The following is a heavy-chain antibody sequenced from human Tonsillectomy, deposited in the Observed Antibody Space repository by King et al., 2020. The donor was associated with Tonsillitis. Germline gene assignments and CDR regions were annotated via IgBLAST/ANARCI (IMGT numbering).Heavy chain of an antibody. CDR2: ISYDGSNK. J-gene: IGHJ4*02. Sequence: VQLVESGGGVVQPGRSLRLSCAASGFTFSSYGMHWVRQAPGKGLEWVAVISYDGSNKYYADSVKGRFTISRDNSKNTLYLQMNSLRAEDTAVYYCAKSDVDWLSPDYWGQGTLVTVSS. V-gene: IGHV3-30*18. D-gene: IGHD3-9*01. CDR1: GFTFSSYG. CDR3: AKSDVDWLSPDY.